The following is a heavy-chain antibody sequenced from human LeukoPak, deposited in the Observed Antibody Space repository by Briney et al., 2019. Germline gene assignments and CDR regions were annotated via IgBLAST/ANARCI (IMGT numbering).Heavy chain of an antibody. V-gene: IGHV4-59*01. CDR2: IYYSGST. J-gene: IGHJ6*04. Sequence: SETLSLTCTVSGGSISSYYWSWIRQPPGKGLEWIGYIYYSGSTNYNPSLKNRVTISVDTSKNQFSLKLSSVTAADTAVYYCARDVGSMVRGVNYYYGMDVWGKGTTVTVSS. D-gene: IGHD3-10*01. CDR1: GGSISSYY. CDR3: ARDVGSMVRGVNYYYGMDV.